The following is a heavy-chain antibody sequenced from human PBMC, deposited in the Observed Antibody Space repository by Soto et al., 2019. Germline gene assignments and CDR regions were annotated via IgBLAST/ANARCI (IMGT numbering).Heavy chain of an antibody. D-gene: IGHD3-22*01. CDR2: IKSKSDGGTT. V-gene: IGHV3-15*01. CDR3: RTDYYIHIIVVVLDY. J-gene: IGHJ4*01. Sequence: ACSSRIIKDPGKGLEWVGRIKSKSDGGTTDYAAPVKGRFAISRDDSKNLVYMQMNSLKTEDTAVFYCRTDYYIHIIVVVLDYRGHGTLVT. CDR1: AC.